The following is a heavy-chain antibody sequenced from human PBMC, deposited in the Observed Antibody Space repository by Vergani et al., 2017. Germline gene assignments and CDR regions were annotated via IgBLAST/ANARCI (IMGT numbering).Heavy chain of an antibody. J-gene: IGHJ6*03. CDR2: IYPGDSDT. V-gene: IGHV5-51*03. CDR3: ARRGRYSSSDGYYYYYMDV. D-gene: IGHD6-6*01. CDR1: GYSFTSYW. Sequence: EVQLVQSGAEVQKPGESLKISCKGSGYSFTSYWIGWVRQMPGKGLEWMGIIYPGDSDTRYSPSFQGQVTISADKSISTAYLQWSSLKASDTAMYYCARRGRYSSSDGYYYYYMDVWGKGTTVTVSS.